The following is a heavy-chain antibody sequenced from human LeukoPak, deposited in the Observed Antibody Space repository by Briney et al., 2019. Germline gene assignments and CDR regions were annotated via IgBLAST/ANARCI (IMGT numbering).Heavy chain of an antibody. D-gene: IGHD6-19*01. CDR2: IYPGDSDT. CDR3: ARTIAVAAPARYYGMDV. J-gene: IGHJ6*02. CDR1: GYSFTTYW. V-gene: IGHV5-51*01. Sequence: GESLKISCKGSGYSFTTYWIAWVRQMPGKGLEWMGIIYPGDSDTRYSPSFQGQVTISADKSISTACLQWSSLKASDTAMYYCARTIAVAAPARYYGMDVWGQGTTVTVSS.